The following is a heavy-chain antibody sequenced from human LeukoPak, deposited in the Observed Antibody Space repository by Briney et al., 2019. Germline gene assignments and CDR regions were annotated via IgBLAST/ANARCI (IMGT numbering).Heavy chain of an antibody. CDR1: GGSISSSSYY. CDR3: ARDPPESPI. Sequence: SETLSLTCTVSGGSISSSSYYWGWIRQPPGKGLEWIGSIYYSGSTYYNPSLKSRVTISVDTSKNQFSLKLSSVTAADTAVYYCARDPPESPIWGQGTMVTVSS. V-gene: IGHV4-39*07. CDR2: IYYSGST. J-gene: IGHJ3*02.